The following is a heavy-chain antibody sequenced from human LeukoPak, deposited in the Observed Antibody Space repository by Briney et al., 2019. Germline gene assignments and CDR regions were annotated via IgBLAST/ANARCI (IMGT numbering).Heavy chain of an antibody. CDR3: ARGGAYNSPFDY. Sequence: GGSLRLSCAASGFTFSSYAMHWVRQAPGKGLEWVAVISYDGSNKYYADSVKGRFTISRDNSKNTLYLQMNSLSAEDTAVYYCARGGAYNSPFDYWGQGTLVTVSS. CDR1: GFTFSSYA. J-gene: IGHJ4*02. D-gene: IGHD5-24*01. V-gene: IGHV3-30-3*01. CDR2: ISYDGSNK.